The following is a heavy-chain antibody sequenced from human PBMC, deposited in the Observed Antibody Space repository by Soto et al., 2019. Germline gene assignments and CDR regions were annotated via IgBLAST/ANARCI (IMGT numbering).Heavy chain of an antibody. CDR1: GDSISDYH. J-gene: IGHJ4*02. V-gene: IGHV4-59*01. CDR3: ARVRVSTVSTTYYFDY. CDR2: IYNSGNT. Sequence: QVQLQESGPGLVNPSETLSLTCTVSGDSISDYHWGWIRQSPGKGLEWIGYIYNSGNTNYNPSLKSLVTITIDMSTNQLSLKLTSMTAADTAVYYCARVRVSTVSTTYYFDYWGQGTLVTVSS. D-gene: IGHD4-17*01.